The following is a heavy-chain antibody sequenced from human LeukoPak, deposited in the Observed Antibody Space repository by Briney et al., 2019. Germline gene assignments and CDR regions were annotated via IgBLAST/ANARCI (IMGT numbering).Heavy chain of an antibody. V-gene: IGHV3-20*04. D-gene: IGHD1-14*01. CDR3: ARARFLRRPEPADY. CDR1: GFTFDDYG. Sequence: PGGSLRLSCAASGFTFDDYGMSWVRQGPGKGLEWVSGINWNGGITGYADSVKGRFTISRDNAKNSLYLQMNSLRAEDTALYSCARARFLRRPEPADYWGQGTLVTVSS. CDR2: INWNGGIT. J-gene: IGHJ4*02.